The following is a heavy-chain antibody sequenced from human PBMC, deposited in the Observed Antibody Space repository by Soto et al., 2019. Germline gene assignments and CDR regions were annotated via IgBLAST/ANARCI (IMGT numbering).Heavy chain of an antibody. CDR1: GFTFSSYG. J-gene: IGHJ6*02. CDR2: ISYDGSNK. Sequence: GGSLRLSCAASGFTFSSYGMHWVRQAPGKGLEWVAVISYDGSNKYYADSVKGRFTISRDNSKNTLYLQMNSLRAEDTAVYYCAKESIRKGMDVWGQGTTVTVSS. CDR3: AKESIRKGMDV. V-gene: IGHV3-30*18.